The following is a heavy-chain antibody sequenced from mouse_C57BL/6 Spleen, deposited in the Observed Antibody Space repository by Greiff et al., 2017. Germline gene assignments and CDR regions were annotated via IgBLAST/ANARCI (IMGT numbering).Heavy chain of an antibody. CDR1: GYAFSSYW. V-gene: IGHV1-80*01. Sequence: QVQLQQPGAELVKPGASVKISCKASGYAFSSYWMNWVKQRPGKGLEWIGQIYPGDGDTNYNGKFKGKATLTADKSSSTAYMQLSSLTSEDSAVYFCARAGGSSSYYYAMDYWGQGTSVTVSS. CDR3: ARAGGSSSYYYAMDY. CDR2: IYPGDGDT. D-gene: IGHD1-1*01. J-gene: IGHJ4*01.